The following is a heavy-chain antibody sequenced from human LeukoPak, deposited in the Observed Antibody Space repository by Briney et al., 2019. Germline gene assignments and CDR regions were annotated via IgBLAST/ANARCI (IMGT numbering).Heavy chain of an antibody. CDR3: AKIPDCSGGSCPTY. V-gene: IGHV3-30*18. D-gene: IGHD2-15*01. Sequence: GRSLRLSCAASGFTFSSYGMHWVRQAPGKGLEWVAVISYDGSNKYYADSVKGRFTISRDNSKNTLYLQMNSLRAEDTAVYYCAKIPDCSGGSCPTYWGQGTLVTVSS. CDR2: ISYDGSNK. J-gene: IGHJ4*02. CDR1: GFTFSSYG.